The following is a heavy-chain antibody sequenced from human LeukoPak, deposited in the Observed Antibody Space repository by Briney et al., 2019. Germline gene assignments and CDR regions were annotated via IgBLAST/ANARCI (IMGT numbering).Heavy chain of an antibody. Sequence: ASVKVSCKASGYTFTGYYMHWVRQAPGQGLEWMGRINPNSGGTNYAQKFQGRVTMTTDTSTSTAYMELRSLRSDDTAVYYCARTARSYWFDPWGQGTLVTVSS. V-gene: IGHV1-2*06. D-gene: IGHD3-16*02. CDR1: GYTFTGYY. CDR3: ARTARSYWFDP. CDR2: INPNSGGT. J-gene: IGHJ5*02.